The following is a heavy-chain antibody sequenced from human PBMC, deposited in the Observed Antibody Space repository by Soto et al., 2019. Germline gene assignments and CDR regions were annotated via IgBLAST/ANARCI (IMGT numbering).Heavy chain of an antibody. Sequence: GGSLRLSCAASGFTFSSYGMHWVRQAPGKGLEWVAVIWYDGSNKYYADSVKGRFTISRDNSKNTLYLQMNSLRAEDTAVYYCARGDFWSGYFLYYYYYMDVWGKGTTVTVSS. V-gene: IGHV3-33*01. CDR3: ARGDFWSGYFLYYYYYMDV. CDR2: IWYDGSNK. D-gene: IGHD3-3*01. CDR1: GFTFSSYG. J-gene: IGHJ6*03.